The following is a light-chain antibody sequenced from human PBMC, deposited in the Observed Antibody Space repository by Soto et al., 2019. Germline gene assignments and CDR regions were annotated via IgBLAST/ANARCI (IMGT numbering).Light chain of an antibody. J-gene: IGLJ1*01. V-gene: IGLV1-51*01. CDR3: GSWDSSLSAYV. CDR2: DDN. Sequence: QSALTQPPSVSAAPGPNVTNSCSGSSSNIGGNSVSWYQQLPGTAPKLLIYDDNKRPSGIPDRFSGSKSGTSATLGITGFQTGDEADYYCGSWDSSLSAYVFGTGTKVTVL. CDR1: SSNIGGNS.